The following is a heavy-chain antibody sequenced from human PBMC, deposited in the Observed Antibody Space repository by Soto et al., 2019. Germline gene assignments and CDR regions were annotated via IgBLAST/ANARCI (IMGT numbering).Heavy chain of an antibody. CDR2: ISAYNGNT. D-gene: IGHD5-12*01. J-gene: IGHJ4*02. CDR1: AYTFTSYG. Sequence: QVQLVQSGAEVKKPGASVKVSCKASAYTFTSYGISWVRQAPGQGLEWMGWISAYNGNTHYAQKLRGRVPMXXDTSTTTANMELRSLRSDDTAVYYCARDLGGFPDYWGQGTLVTVSS. V-gene: IGHV1-18*01. CDR3: ARDLGGFPDY.